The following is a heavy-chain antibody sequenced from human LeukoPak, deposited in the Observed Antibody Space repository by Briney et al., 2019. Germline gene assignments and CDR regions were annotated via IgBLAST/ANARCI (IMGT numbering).Heavy chain of an antibody. D-gene: IGHD6-19*01. J-gene: IGHJ4*02. CDR3: AKTLAVAGPDFDY. CDR2: ISYDGSNK. V-gene: IGHV3-30*04. CDR1: GFTFSSYA. Sequence: GGSLRLSCAASGFTFSSYAMHWVRQAPGKGLEWVAVISYDGSNKYYADSVKGRFTISRDNSKNTLYLQMNSLRAEDTAVYYCAKTLAVAGPDFDYWGQGTLVTVSS.